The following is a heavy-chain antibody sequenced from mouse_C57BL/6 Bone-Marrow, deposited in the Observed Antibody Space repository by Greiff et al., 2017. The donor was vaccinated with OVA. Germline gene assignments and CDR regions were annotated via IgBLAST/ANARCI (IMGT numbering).Heavy chain of an antibody. J-gene: IGHJ3*01. Sequence: QVQLQQSGAELVRPGTSVKVSCKASGYAFTNYLIEWVKQRPGQGLEWIGVINPGSGGTNYNEKFKGKATLTADKSSSTAYMQLSSLTSEDSAVYFCARPDDGYYEGFAYWGLGTLVTVSA. D-gene: IGHD2-3*01. CDR1: GYAFTNYL. CDR2: INPGSGGT. V-gene: IGHV1-54*01. CDR3: ARPDDGYYEGFAY.